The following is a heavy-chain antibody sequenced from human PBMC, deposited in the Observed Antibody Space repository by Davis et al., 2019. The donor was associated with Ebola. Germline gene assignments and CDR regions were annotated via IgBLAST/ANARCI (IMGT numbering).Heavy chain of an antibody. Sequence: SETLSLTCTVSGDSISTHYWSWIRQPPGGGLEWIGYIHNNGNTNYNPSLKSRVTILIDTSKNQFSLKLSSVTAADTAFYYCAGTTVTANNYYYYGMDVWGQGTTVTVSS. V-gene: IGHV4-59*11. D-gene: IGHD4-17*01. J-gene: IGHJ6*02. CDR2: IHNNGNT. CDR3: AGTTVTANNYYYYGMDV. CDR1: GDSISTHY.